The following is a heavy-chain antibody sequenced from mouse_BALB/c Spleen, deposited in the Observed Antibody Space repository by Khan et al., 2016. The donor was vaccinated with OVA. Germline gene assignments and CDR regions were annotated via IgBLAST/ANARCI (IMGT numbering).Heavy chain of an antibody. D-gene: IGHD1-1*01. J-gene: IGHJ1*01. CDR2: IYYSGTV. Sequence: EVQLVESGPGLVKPSQTVSHTCTVTGISITSGNYRWSWIRQFPGNKLEWIGNIYYSGTVTYNPSLTSRTTITRDTSKNQFFLEMNSLTAEDTATYYCARDYGSLYWYFDVWGAGTTVTVSS. V-gene: IGHV3-5*02. CDR1: GISITSGNYR. CDR3: ARDYGSLYWYFDV.